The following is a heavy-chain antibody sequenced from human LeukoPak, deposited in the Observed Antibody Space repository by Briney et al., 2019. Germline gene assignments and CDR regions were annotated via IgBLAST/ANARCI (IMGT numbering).Heavy chain of an antibody. V-gene: IGHV3-30*03. D-gene: IGHD3-22*01. Sequence: GRSLRLSCAASGFTFSSYGMHWVRQAPGKGLEWVAVISYDGSNKYYADSVKGRFTISRDNSKNTLYLQMNSLRAEDTAVYYCARGRDKGYYYDSRGYYYAWFDPWGQGTLVTVSS. CDR1: GFTFSSYG. CDR3: ARGRDKGYYYDSRGYYYAWFDP. CDR2: ISYDGSNK. J-gene: IGHJ5*02.